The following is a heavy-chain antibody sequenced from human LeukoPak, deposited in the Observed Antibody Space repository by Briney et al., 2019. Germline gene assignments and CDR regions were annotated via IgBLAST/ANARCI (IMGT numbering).Heavy chain of an antibody. CDR2: INPKNGGT. CDR1: GYTFTSYD. V-gene: IGHV1-2*02. Sequence: AASVKVSCKASGYTFTSYDINWVRQAPGQGLEWMGWINPKNGGTVYAQKLKGRVSMIRDTSTSTAYMELSSLTSDDTALYYCARSHEWGLPTYLDHWGQGALVTVSS. D-gene: IGHD1-26*01. J-gene: IGHJ4*02. CDR3: ARSHEWGLPTYLDH.